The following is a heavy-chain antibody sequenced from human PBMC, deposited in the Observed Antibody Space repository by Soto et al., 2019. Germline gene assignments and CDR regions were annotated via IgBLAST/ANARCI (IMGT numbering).Heavy chain of an antibody. J-gene: IGHJ5*02. CDR1: GFTFSSYS. Sequence: EVQLVESGGGLVQPGGSLRLSCAASGFTFSSYSMNWVRQAPGKGLEWVSYISSSSSTIYYADSVNGRFTISRDNAKNSLYLQMNNLRAEDTAVYYCARHPERIAEIGWFDPCGHGTLVTVSS. CDR2: ISSSSSTI. CDR3: ARHPERIAEIGWFDP. D-gene: IGHD6-13*01. V-gene: IGHV3-48*01.